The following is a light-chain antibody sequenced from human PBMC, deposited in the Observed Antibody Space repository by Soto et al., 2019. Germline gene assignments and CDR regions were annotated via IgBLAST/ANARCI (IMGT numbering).Light chain of an antibody. Sequence: QSVLTQPPSVSGAPGQTVIISCTGSTSNIGAGYDVHWYQQLPGTAPKLLIYSNSNRPSGVPDRLSGSKSGTSASLAITGLQVEDEAEYYCQSYDSSLSAAVFGGGTKLTVL. CDR1: TSNIGAGYD. V-gene: IGLV1-40*01. CDR3: QSYDSSLSAAV. CDR2: SNS. J-gene: IGLJ3*02.